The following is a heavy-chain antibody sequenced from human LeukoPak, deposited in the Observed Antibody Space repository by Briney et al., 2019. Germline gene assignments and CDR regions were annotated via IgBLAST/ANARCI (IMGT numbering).Heavy chain of an antibody. CDR1: GGSISPYY. D-gene: IGHD2-15*01. J-gene: IGHJ4*02. Sequence: KPSETLSLTCSVSGGSISPYYWCWIRQPPGKGLEWIAYIYYSGNTNHNPSLKSRVTISVDTSKNQFSLKLSSVTAADTAVYYCARDLGSGGGFDYWGQGTLVTVSS. CDR3: ARDLGSGGGFDY. V-gene: IGHV4-59*01. CDR2: IYYSGNT.